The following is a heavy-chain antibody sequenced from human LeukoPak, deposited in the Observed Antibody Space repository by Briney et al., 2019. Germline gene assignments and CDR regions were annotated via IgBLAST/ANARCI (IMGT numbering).Heavy chain of an antibody. J-gene: IGHJ5*02. CDR1: GGSISSYY. CDR3: ARGGGGNADWFDP. V-gene: IGHV4-59*01. Sequence: SETLSLTCTVSGGSISSYYWSWIRQPPGKGLEWIGYIYYRGSTNYNPSLKSRVTISVDTSKNQFSLKLSSVTAADTAVYYCARGGGGNADWFDPWGQGTLVTVSS. CDR2: IYYRGST. D-gene: IGHD4-23*01.